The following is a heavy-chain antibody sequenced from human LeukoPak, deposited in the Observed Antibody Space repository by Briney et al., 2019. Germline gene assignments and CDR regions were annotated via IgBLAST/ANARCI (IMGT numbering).Heavy chain of an antibody. CDR2: IWYDGSNK. CDR1: GFTFSSYG. J-gene: IGHJ4*02. V-gene: IGHV3-33*01. D-gene: IGHD2-21*01. Sequence: GGSLRLSCAASGFTFSSYGMHWVRQAPGKGLEWVAVIWYDGSNKYYADSVKGRFTISRDNSKNTVYLQMNSLRPEDTAMYFCARGLPDSPPSLDYWGQGTLVAVSS. CDR3: ARGLPDSPPSLDY.